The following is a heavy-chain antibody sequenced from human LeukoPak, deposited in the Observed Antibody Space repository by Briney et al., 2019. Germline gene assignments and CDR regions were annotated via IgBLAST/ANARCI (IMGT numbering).Heavy chain of an antibody. Sequence: GASVKVSCKASGYTFTSYDINWVRQATGQGLEWMGWMNPNSGNTGYAQKFQGRVTMTRNTSISTAYMELSSLRSEDTALYHCARYYPGYSSSLAFFDYWGQGTLVTVSS. CDR2: MNPNSGNT. CDR1: GYTFTSYD. V-gene: IGHV1-8*01. J-gene: IGHJ4*02. CDR3: ARYYPGYSSSLAFFDY. D-gene: IGHD6-13*01.